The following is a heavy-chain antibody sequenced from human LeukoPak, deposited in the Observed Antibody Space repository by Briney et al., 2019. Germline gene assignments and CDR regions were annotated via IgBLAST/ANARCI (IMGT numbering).Heavy chain of an antibody. CDR1: GGSISSGSYY. J-gene: IGHJ6*02. CDR2: IYYSGST. V-gene: IGHV4-61*01. Sequence: SETLSLTCTVSGGSISSGSYYWSWIRQPPGKGLEWIGYIYYSGSTNYNPSLKSRVTISVDTSKNQFSLKLSSVTAADTAVYYCARRGEEGSSWYAGYYYYGMDVWGQGTTVTVSS. D-gene: IGHD6-13*01. CDR3: ARRGEEGSSWYAGYYYYGMDV.